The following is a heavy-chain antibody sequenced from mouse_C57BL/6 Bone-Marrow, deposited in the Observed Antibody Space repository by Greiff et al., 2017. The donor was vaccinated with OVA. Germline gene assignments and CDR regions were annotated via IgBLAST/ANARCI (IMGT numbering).Heavy chain of an antibody. J-gene: IGHJ2*01. CDR3: ARWGLLGDY. D-gene: IGHD3-1*01. Sequence: VQLQQSGAELARPGASVQLSCKASGYTFTRYGISWVKQRPGQGLEWIGEIYPRSGNTYYTEKFKGTATLTADKSSMTAYMELRSLTSEDSAVDFCARWGLLGDYWGQGTTLTVSS. CDR2: IYPRSGNT. V-gene: IGHV1-81*01. CDR1: GYTFTRYG.